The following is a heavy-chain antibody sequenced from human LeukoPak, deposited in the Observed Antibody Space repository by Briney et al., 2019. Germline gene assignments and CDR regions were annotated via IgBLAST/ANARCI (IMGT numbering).Heavy chain of an antibody. CDR1: GYTFTSYY. D-gene: IGHD3-22*01. CDR2: INPGGGST. Sequence: GASVKVSCKASGYTFTSYYIHWVRQAPGQGVEWMGIINPGGGSTSYAQKFQGRVTMTRDTSTSTVYMELSSLRSEDTAVYYCARDREWGPEDYYDGWGQGTLVTVSS. CDR3: ARDREWGPEDYYDG. J-gene: IGHJ4*02. V-gene: IGHV1-46*01.